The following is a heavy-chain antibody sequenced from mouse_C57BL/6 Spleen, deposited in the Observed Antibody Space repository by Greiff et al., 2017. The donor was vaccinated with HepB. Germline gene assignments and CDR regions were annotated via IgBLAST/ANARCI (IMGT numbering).Heavy chain of an antibody. D-gene: IGHD1-1*01. J-gene: IGHJ2*01. CDR2: INYDGSST. Sequence: EVKLVESEGGLVQPGRSMKLSCTASGFTFSDYYMAWVRQVPEKGLEWVANINYDGSSTYYLDSLKSRFIISRDNAKNILYLQMSSLKSEDTATYYCAATVVGVFDYWGQGTTLTVSS. CDR3: AATVVGVFDY. V-gene: IGHV5-16*01. CDR1: GFTFSDYY.